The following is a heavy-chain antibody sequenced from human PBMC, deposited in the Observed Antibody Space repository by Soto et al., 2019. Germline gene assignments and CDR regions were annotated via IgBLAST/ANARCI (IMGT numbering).Heavy chain of an antibody. V-gene: IGHV1-3*01. CDR1: GYTFTSYA. J-gene: IGHJ4*02. D-gene: IGHD3-16*01. CDR3: ARGEFLSYDDY. CDR2: INAGNGNT. Sequence: QVQLVQSGAEVKKPGASVKVSCKASGYTFTSYAMHWVRQAPGQRLEWMGWINAGNGNTKYSQKFQGRVTITRDTSASPAYMELSILRSEDTAVYYCARGEFLSYDDYWGQGTLVTVSS.